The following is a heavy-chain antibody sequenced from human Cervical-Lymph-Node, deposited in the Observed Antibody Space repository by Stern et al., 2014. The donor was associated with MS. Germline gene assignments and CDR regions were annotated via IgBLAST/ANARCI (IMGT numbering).Heavy chain of an antibody. CDR3: AREAAAGRNWFDP. Sequence: VQLLQSGAEVKKPGSSVKVSCKASVGTFSRYAISWVRQAPGPGLEWMGGIMPICGTGNYAQKVQGRVTITADESTSTAYMELSSLRSEDTAVYYCAREAAAGRNWFDPWGQGTLVTVSS. CDR1: VGTFSRYA. J-gene: IGHJ5*02. D-gene: IGHD6-13*01. V-gene: IGHV1-69*01. CDR2: IMPICGTG.